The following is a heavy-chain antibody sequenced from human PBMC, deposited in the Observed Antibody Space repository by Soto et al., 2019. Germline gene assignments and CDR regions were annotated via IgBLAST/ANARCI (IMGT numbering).Heavy chain of an antibody. Sequence: SQTLSLTCAISGDSVSSNSAAWHLIRQSPSRGLEWLGRTYYRSKWYNDYAISVKSRITINPDTSKNQFSLQLNSVTPEDTAVYYCVRDNIVGGTDLFDYWGQGTLVTVSS. J-gene: IGHJ4*02. CDR3: VRDNIVGGTDLFDY. V-gene: IGHV6-1*01. D-gene: IGHD1-26*01. CDR2: TYYRSKWYN. CDR1: GDSVSSNSAA.